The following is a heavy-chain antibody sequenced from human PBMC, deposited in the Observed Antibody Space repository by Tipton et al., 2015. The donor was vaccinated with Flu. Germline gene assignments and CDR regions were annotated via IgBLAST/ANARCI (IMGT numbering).Heavy chain of an antibody. CDR2: IYPSGNT. V-gene: IGHV4-4*07. Sequence: SGGSLSSYFWSWIRQPAGKGLEWIGRIYPSGNTNYNPSLQSRVTMSVDTSRNQFSLSLTSVTAADTALYYCARDLRGYSGYTGGDAFDMWGRGIMVFVSS. CDR3: ARDLRGYSGYTGGDAFDM. D-gene: IGHD5-12*01. CDR1: GGSLSSYF. J-gene: IGHJ3*02.